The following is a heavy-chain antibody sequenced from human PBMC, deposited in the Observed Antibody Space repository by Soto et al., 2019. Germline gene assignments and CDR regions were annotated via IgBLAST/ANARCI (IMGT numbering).Heavy chain of an antibody. V-gene: IGHV3-9*01. J-gene: IGHJ6*02. Sequence: EKQLVESGGGLAQPGRSLRLSCVTSGFYFDNYAMHWVRQAPGKGPEWVSGLSGNSDIVAYADSVKGRFTISRDNAKKSLYLQMNNLRVEDTAVYHCAKGPLVGANYKYYDMDVWGQGTTVTVSS. D-gene: IGHD1-26*01. CDR3: AKGPLVGANYKYYDMDV. CDR2: LSGNSDIV. CDR1: GFYFDNYA.